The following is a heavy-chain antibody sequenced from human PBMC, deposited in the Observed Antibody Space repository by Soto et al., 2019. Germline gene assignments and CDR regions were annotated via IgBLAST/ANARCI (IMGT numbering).Heavy chain of an antibody. Sequence: VGSLRLSCAASGFTFNSYALSWVRQAPGKGLEWVSTISGGDTYYADFVKGRFTISRDISKNTLYLQMDGLRAEDTAIYYCTKDRETAWFPDFWGQGALVTVSS. J-gene: IGHJ4*02. V-gene: IGHV3-23*01. CDR3: TKDRETAWFPDF. CDR1: GFTFNSYA. D-gene: IGHD3-10*01. CDR2: ISGGDT.